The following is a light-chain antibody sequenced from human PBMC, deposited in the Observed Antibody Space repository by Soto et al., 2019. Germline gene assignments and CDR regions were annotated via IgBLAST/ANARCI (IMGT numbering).Light chain of an antibody. J-gene: IGKJ1*01. CDR2: HTS. CDR1: QSVGGS. V-gene: IGKV3-20*01. CDR3: QQYATSPPRT. Sequence: ETVLTQSPGTLSLSPGERATLSCRASQSVGGSLAWYQQRPGQAPRLLVYHTSNRATGIPDRFSASGSGTDFTLTISRLEPEDFAVYYCQQYATSPPRTFGQGTKVEIK.